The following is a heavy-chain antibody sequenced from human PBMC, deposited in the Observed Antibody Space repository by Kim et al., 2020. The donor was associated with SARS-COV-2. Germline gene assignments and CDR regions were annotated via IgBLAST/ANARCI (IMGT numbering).Heavy chain of an antibody. CDR1: GGTFSSYA. Sequence: SVKVSCKASGGTFSSYAISWVRQAPGQGLEWMGGIIPIFGTANYAQKFQGRVTITADKSTSTAYMELSSLRSEDTAVYYCARGRSSSWYSGDPRGLYGMDVWGQGTTVTVSS. J-gene: IGHJ6*02. D-gene: IGHD6-13*01. CDR2: IIPIFGTA. CDR3: ARGRSSSWYSGDPRGLYGMDV. V-gene: IGHV1-69*06.